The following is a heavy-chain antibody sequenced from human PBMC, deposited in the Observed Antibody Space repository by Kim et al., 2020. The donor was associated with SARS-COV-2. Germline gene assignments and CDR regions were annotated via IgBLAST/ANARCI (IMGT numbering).Heavy chain of an antibody. V-gene: IGHV3-33*01. CDR2: IRSDESKR. D-gene: IGHD3-10*01. CDR1: GFTFSPFA. CDR3: ARNYGSGTVFGDV. J-gene: IGHJ3*01. Sequence: GGSLRLSCIASGFTFSPFAVHWVRQAPGKGLEWVAVIRSDESKRYYGESVKDRFSISRDNSQNTVYLQMNNLGDEDTAIYHCARNYGSGTVFGDVWGQGTMVTVSS.